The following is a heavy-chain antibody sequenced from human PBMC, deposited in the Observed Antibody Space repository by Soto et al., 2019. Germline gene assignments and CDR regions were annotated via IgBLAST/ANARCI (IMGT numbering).Heavy chain of an antibody. D-gene: IGHD3-16*01. J-gene: IGHJ5*01. CDR1: GYTFTSYG. Sequence: ASVKVSCKASGYTFTSYGISWVRQAPGQGLEWMGWISAYNGNTNYAQKLQGRVTMTTDTSTSTAYMELRSLRSDDTAVYYCARDESLGGGYRNWFDSWGQGNPLTVSS. V-gene: IGHV1-18*01. CDR3: ARDESLGGGYRNWFDS. CDR2: ISAYNGNT.